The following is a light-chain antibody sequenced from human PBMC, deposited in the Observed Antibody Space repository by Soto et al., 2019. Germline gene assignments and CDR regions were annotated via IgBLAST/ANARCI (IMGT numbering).Light chain of an antibody. V-gene: IGKV1-39*01. J-gene: IGKJ4*01. CDR1: QYISDF. CDR2: AAS. Sequence: DIQMTQSPSSLSVSVGDRVTITCRASQYISDFLNWYQQKPGKAPVILIYAASTLKSGIPSRFTGSRSETHFTLIISSLQPEDFATYYCQRSYTTPLTFGGGTKVDIK. CDR3: QRSYTTPLT.